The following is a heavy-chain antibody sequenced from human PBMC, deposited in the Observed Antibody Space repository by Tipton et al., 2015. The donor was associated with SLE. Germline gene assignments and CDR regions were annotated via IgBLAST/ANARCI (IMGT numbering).Heavy chain of an antibody. CDR2: INHSGST. J-gene: IGHJ3*02. V-gene: IGHV4-34*01. CDR3: AGGNDAFDI. D-gene: IGHD3-10*01. Sequence: TLSLTCAVYGGSFSGYYWSWIRQPPGKGLEWIGEINHSGSTNYNPSLKSRVTISLDTSKNQFSLKLSSVTAADTAVYYCAGGNDAFDIWGQGTMVTVSS. CDR1: GGSFSGYY.